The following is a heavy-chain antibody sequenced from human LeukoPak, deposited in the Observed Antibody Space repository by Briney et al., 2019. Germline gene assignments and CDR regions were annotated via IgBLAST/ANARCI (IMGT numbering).Heavy chain of an antibody. D-gene: IGHD1-7*01. J-gene: IGHJ5*02. V-gene: IGHV3-30*03. CDR3: TREGMGTTFSAWFDP. CDR2: ISSDGSID. CDR1: GFSFSSYG. Sequence: GGSLRLSCAASGFSFSSYGMHWVRQAPDKGLEWVAVISSDGSIDYYAGSVRGRFTVSRDNSKNTLYLQVNSLRVEDTAVYYCTREGMGTTFSAWFDPWGQGTLVTVPS.